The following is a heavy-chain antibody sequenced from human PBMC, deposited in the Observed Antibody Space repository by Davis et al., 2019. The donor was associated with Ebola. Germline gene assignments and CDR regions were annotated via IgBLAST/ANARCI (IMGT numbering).Heavy chain of an antibody. CDR3: AREPRVDYGDYKGGFDP. CDR1: GYTFTNYD. D-gene: IGHD4-17*01. Sequence: ASVKVSCKASGYTFTNYDINWVRQATGQGLEWVGWMNPNSGNTGYAQKVQGRVTMTRNTSISTAYMELSSLRSEDTAVYYCAREPRVDYGDYKGGFDPWGQGTLVTVSS. V-gene: IGHV1-8*01. J-gene: IGHJ5*02. CDR2: MNPNSGNT.